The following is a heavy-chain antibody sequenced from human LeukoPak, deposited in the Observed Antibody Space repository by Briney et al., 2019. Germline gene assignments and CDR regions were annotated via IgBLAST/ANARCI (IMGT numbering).Heavy chain of an antibody. J-gene: IGHJ4*02. Sequence: SETLSLTCTVSGGSISSYYWSWIRQPPGKGLEWIGYIYYSGSTNYNPSLESRVTISLDTSKNQFSLKFSTVTAADTAVYYCAREGRENDGSGYFDYWGQGTLVPVSS. CDR2: IYYSGST. CDR3: AREGRENDGSGYFDY. V-gene: IGHV4-59*01. CDR1: GGSISSYY. D-gene: IGHD1-26*01.